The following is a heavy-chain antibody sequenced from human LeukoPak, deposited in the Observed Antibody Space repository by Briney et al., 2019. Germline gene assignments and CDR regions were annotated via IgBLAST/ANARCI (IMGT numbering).Heavy chain of an antibody. CDR2: ISSSSSYT. J-gene: IGHJ4*02. CDR3: AREGIAVAGNFDY. D-gene: IGHD6-19*01. V-gene: IGHV3-11*05. Sequence: HGGSLRLSCAASGFTFSDYYMSWIRQAPGKGLEWVSYISSSSSYTNYADSVKGRFTISRDNAKNSLYLQMNSLRAEDTAVYYCAREGIAVAGNFDYWGQGTLVTVSS. CDR1: GFTFSDYY.